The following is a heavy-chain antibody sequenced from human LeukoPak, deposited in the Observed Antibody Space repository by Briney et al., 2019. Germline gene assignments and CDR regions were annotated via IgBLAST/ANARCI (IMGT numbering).Heavy chain of an antibody. Sequence: SVKVSCKASGGTFSSYAISRVRQAPGQGLEWMGGIIPIFGTANYAQKFQGRVTMTTDTSTSTAYMELRSLRSDDTAVYYCARDRYYDSSGPHYYYYGMDVWGQGTTVTVSS. D-gene: IGHD3-22*01. CDR1: GGTFSSYA. V-gene: IGHV1-69*05. J-gene: IGHJ6*02. CDR3: ARDRYYDSSGPHYYYYGMDV. CDR2: IIPIFGTA.